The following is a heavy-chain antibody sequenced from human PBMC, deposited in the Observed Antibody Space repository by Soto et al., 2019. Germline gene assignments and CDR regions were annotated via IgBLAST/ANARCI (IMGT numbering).Heavy chain of an antibody. Sequence: ASVKVSCKVSGYTLTELSMHWVRQAPGKGLEWMGGFDPEDGETIYAQKFQGRVTMTEDTSTDTAYMELSSLRSEDTAVYYCATYGYYYGSGTTYNWFDPWGQGTLVTVSS. D-gene: IGHD3-10*01. J-gene: IGHJ5*02. V-gene: IGHV1-24*01. CDR1: GYTLTELS. CDR2: FDPEDGET. CDR3: ATYGYYYGSGTTYNWFDP.